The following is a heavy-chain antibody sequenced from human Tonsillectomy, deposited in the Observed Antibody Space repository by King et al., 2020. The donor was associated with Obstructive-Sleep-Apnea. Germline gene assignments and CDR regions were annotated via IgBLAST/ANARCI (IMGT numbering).Heavy chain of an antibody. CDR1: GFSFSSYG. D-gene: IGHD6-19*01. Sequence: VQLVESGGGVVQPGGSLRLSCAASGFSFSSYGMHWVRQAPGKGLEWGAFIRYDGNNKYYADSVKGRFTISRDNSKNTLYLQMNSLRAEDTAVYYCAKDSTWLVPSYYFDYWGQGTLVTVSS. V-gene: IGHV3-30*02. J-gene: IGHJ4*02. CDR2: IRYDGNNK. CDR3: AKDSTWLVPSYYFDY.